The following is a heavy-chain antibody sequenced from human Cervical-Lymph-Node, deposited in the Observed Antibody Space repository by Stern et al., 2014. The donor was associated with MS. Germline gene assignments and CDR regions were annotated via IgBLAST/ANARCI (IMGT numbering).Heavy chain of an antibody. V-gene: IGHV7-4-1*01. J-gene: IGHJ4*02. D-gene: IGHD4-23*01. Sequence: QVQLVQSGSELKNPGASVKVSCKASGYKFTSSAINWVRQAPGKGLEWMGCINTYTGTPTYGQDFTGRVVFSLDTSVTTAYLHTTQGARGFGHSPTTYWGQGTLVIVSS. CDR2: INTYTGTP. CDR1: GYKFTSSA. CDR3: Y.